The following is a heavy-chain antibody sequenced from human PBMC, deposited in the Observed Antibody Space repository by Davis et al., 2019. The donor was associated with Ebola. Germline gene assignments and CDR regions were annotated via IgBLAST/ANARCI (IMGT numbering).Heavy chain of an antibody. CDR2: ISSSGSTI. J-gene: IGHJ4*02. V-gene: IGHV3-48*03. D-gene: IGHD6-19*01. CDR3: AREHGYSSGWYNPFDY. Sequence: PGGSLRLSCAASGFTFSSYEMNWVRQAPGKGLEWVSYISSSGSTIYYADSVKGRFTISRDNAKNSLYLQMNSLRAEDTAVYYCAREHGYSSGWYNPFDYWGQGNLVTVSS. CDR1: GFTFSSYE.